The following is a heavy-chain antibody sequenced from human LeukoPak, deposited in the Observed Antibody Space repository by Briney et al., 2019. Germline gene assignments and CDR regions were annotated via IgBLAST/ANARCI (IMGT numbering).Heavy chain of an antibody. Sequence: PGGSLRLSCAGSGFTLGRYWMRWVRQARGRGREWVASINQGGSRLHYLDSVTGRFIISRDDAQNSLFLQMTRLRVDDTGVYYCARLKDDVTKLDYWGQGPLVSVSS. CDR1: GFTLGRYW. V-gene: IGHV3-7*01. J-gene: IGHJ4*02. CDR3: ARLKDDVTKLDY. D-gene: IGHD2-8*01. CDR2: INQGGSRL.